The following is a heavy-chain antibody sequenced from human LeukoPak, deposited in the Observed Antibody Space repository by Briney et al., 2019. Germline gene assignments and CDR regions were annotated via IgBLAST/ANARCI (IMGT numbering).Heavy chain of an antibody. CDR3: ARHSSSSWSYFDF. CDR2: IYYSGGT. V-gene: IGHV4-59*08. J-gene: IGHJ4*02. D-gene: IGHD6-13*01. Sequence: SETLSLTCTVSGGSISNSYWSWIRQPPGKGLEWIGYIYYSGGTIYNPSLKSRVTILVDTSRNQFSLNLISVTAADTAVYYCARHSSSSWSYFDFWGQGSLATVSS. CDR1: GGSISNSY.